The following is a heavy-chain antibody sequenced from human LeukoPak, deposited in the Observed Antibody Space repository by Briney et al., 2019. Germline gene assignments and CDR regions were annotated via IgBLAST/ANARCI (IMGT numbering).Heavy chain of an antibody. CDR2: ISSSGSTI. J-gene: IGHJ4*02. CDR3: ASDGYSSGEFDY. Sequence: GGSLRLSCAASGFTFSSYAMNWVRQAPGKGLEWVSYISSSGSTIYYADSVKGRFTISRDNAKNSLYLQMNSLRAEDTAVYYCASDGYSSGEFDYWGQGTLVTVSS. V-gene: IGHV3-48*04. CDR1: GFTFSSYA. D-gene: IGHD6-19*01.